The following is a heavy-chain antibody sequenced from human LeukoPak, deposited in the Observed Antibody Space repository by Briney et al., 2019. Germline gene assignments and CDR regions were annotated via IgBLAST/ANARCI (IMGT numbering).Heavy chain of an antibody. CDR3: ARGNYYGSGSYPLFLDY. CDR1: GGTFSSYA. J-gene: IGHJ4*02. V-gene: IGHV1-69*13. CDR2: IIPIFGTA. D-gene: IGHD3-10*01. Sequence: GASVKVSCKASGGTFSSYAISWVRQAPGQGLEWMGGIIPIFGTASYAQKFQGRVTITADESTSTAYMELSSLRSEDTAVYYCARGNYYGSGSYPLFLDYWGQRTLVTVSS.